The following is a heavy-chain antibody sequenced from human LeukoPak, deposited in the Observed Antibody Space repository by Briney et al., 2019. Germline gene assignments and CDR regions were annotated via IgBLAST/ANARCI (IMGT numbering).Heavy chain of an antibody. CDR2: INHSGST. CDR3: ARVRGLDFWSGYYAH. Sequence: PSETLSLTCAVYGGSFSGYYWSWIRQPPGKGLEWIGEINHSGSTNYNPSLKSRVTISVDTSKNQFSLKLSFVTAADTAVYYCARVRGLDFWSGYYAHWGQGTLVTVSS. V-gene: IGHV4-34*01. D-gene: IGHD3-3*01. CDR1: GGSFSGYY. J-gene: IGHJ4*02.